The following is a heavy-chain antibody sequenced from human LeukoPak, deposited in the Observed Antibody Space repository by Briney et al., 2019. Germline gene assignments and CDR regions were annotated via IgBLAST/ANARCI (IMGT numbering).Heavy chain of an antibody. CDR2: IKQDGSEK. V-gene: IGHV3-7*01. CDR3: ARRLRRYFDWPPYYFDY. J-gene: IGHJ4*02. D-gene: IGHD3-9*01. CDR1: GFTFSSYW. Sequence: GGSLRLSCAASGFTFSSYWMSWVRQAPGKGLEWVANIKQDGSEKYYVDSVKGRFTISRDNAKNSLYLRMNSLRAEDTAVYYCARRLRRYFDWPPYYFDYWGQGTLVTVSS.